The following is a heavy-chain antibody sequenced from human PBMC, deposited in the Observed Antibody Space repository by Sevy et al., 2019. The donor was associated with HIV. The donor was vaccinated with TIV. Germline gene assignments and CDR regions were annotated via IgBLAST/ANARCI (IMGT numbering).Heavy chain of an antibody. CDR2: INPNSGGT. V-gene: IGHV1-2*04. CDR1: GYTFTGYY. Sequence: ASVKVSCKASGYTFTGYYMHWVRQAPGQGLEWMGWINPNSGGTNYAQKFQGWVTMTRDTSISTAYMELSRLRSDDMAVYYCARDRSYYFDYWGQGTLVTVSS. J-gene: IGHJ4*02. CDR3: ARDRSYYFDY.